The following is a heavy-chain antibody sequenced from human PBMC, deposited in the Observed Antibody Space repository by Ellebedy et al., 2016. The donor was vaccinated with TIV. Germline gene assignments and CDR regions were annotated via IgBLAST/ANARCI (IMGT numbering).Heavy chain of an antibody. CDR3: ARNEAGRLVS. CDR1: GGSLRSYY. V-gene: IGHV4-59*01. Sequence: MPSETLSLTCTVSGGSLRSYYWSWIRQPPGKGLVSIGYIHYTGIPNYNPSLKSRVTISVDTSNQFSLKLSSVTPADTAVYYCARNEAGRLVSWGQGTLVTVSP. J-gene: IGHJ4*02. D-gene: IGHD1-1*01. CDR2: IHYTGIP.